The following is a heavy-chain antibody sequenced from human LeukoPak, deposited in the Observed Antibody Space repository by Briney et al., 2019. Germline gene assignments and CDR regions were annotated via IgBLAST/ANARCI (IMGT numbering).Heavy chain of an antibody. CDR3: AREWTIYDMIAYSLDYFDF. V-gene: IGHV3-72*01. CDR1: WFLLSDHY. D-gene: IGHD2-21*01. J-gene: IGHJ4*02. CDR2: TRNKADSYTT. Sequence: PGGSLRLSCDGYWFLLSDHYLDWVRQAPGKGLEWVGRTRNKADSYTTEYAASVKGRFTISRDDSKNSLFLQMNSLKTEDTAVQQQAREWTIYDMIAYSLDYFDFWGQGTLVTVSS.